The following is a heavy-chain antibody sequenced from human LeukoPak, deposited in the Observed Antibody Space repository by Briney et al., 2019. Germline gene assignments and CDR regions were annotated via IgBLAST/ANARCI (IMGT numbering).Heavy chain of an antibody. J-gene: IGHJ4*02. Sequence: SQTLPLTCTVSGGSISSGGYYWGWIRQHPGKGLEWIGYIYYSGSTYYNPSLKSRVTISVDTSKNQFSLKLSSVTAADTAVYYCARGGSAGSYSLEPFDYWGQGTLVTVSS. CDR2: IYYSGST. CDR3: ARGGSAGSYSLEPFDY. V-gene: IGHV4-31*03. D-gene: IGHD1-26*01. CDR1: GGSISSGGYY.